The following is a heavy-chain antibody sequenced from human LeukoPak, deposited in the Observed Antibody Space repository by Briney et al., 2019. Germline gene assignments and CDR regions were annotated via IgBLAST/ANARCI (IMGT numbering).Heavy chain of an antibody. CDR2: IYYSGST. CDR1: CGSISSYY. J-gene: IGHJ5*02. Sequence: SETLSLTCTVSCGSISSYYWSWIRQPPGKGLKWIGYIYYSGSTNYNPSLKSRVTISVDTSKNQFSLKLSSVTAADTAVYYCARDRDFWSGQNNWFDPWGQGTLVTVSS. V-gene: IGHV4-59*01. D-gene: IGHD3-3*01. CDR3: ARDRDFWSGQNNWFDP.